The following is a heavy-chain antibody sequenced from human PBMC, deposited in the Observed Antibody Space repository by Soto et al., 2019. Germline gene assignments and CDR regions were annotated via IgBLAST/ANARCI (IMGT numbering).Heavy chain of an antibody. CDR2: ISTYNGYT. Sequence: QVQLVQSGAEVKKPGASVRVSCKASGYTFTSYSFSWVRQAPGQGLEWMGRISTYNGYTKYAEKFLGRVTMTTDTSATAAHVERSSLTPDDTAVYFCAGHEVEYRYDYVDYWGQGTLVTVSS. CDR1: GYTFTSYS. CDR3: AGHEVEYRYDYVDY. D-gene: IGHD5-18*01. J-gene: IGHJ4*02. V-gene: IGHV1-18*01.